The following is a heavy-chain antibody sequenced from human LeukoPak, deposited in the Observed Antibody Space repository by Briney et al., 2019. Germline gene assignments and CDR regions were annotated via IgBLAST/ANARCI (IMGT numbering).Heavy chain of an antibody. CDR1: GFTFTSYG. D-gene: IGHD1-26*01. V-gene: IGHV3-33*06. J-gene: IGHJ3*02. Sequence: PGGSLRLSCAASGFTFTSYGMHWVRQAPGKGLEWVAVIWYDGSNKYYADSVKGRFTISRDNSKNTLYLQMNSLRAEDTAVYYCAKDGWELLGDFDIWGQGTMVTVSS. CDR3: AKDGWELLGDFDI. CDR2: IWYDGSNK.